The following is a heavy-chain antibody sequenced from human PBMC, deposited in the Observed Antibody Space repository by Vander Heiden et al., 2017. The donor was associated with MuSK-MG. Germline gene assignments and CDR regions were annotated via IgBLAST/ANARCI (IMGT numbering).Heavy chain of an antibody. Sequence: EVQLVESGGGLVKPGGSLRLSCAASGFTFSSYSMNWVRQAPGKGLEWVSSISSSSSYIYYADSVKGRFTISRDNAKNSLYLQMNSLRAEDTAVYYCARAGIGYCSSTSCYTNWFDPWGQGTLGTVSS. CDR2: ISSSSSYI. CDR1: GFTFSSYS. D-gene: IGHD2-2*02. CDR3: ARAGIGYCSSTSCYTNWFDP. J-gene: IGHJ5*02. V-gene: IGHV3-21*01.